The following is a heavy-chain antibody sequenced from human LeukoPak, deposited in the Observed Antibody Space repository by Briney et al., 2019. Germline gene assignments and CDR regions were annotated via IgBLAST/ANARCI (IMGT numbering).Heavy chain of an antibody. V-gene: IGHV3-15*01. CDR1: GITVTSAW. J-gene: IGHJ6*03. Sequence: GGSLRLSCAGSGITVTSAWMNWVRQVPGKRLEWVGRIKSKTDGGATDYAAPVKGRFTISRDGSKTTLFLQMNNLRTEDTAMYYCTTERDYHYLYFMDVWGKGTTVTVSS. CDR2: IKSKTDGGAT. CDR3: TTERDYHYLYFMDV.